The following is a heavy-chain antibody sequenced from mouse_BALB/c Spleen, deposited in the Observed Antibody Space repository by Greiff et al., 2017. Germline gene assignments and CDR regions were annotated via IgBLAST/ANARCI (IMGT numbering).Heavy chain of an antibody. D-gene: IGHD2-4*01. CDR2: INPYNDGT. CDR3: ARNYDYDRDYYAMDY. J-gene: IGHJ4*01. CDR1: GYTFTSYV. V-gene: IGHV1-14*01. Sequence: EVQLQQSGPELVKPGASVKMSCKASGYTFTSYVMHWVKQKPGQGLEWIGYINPYNDGTKYNEKFKGKATLTSDESSSTAYMELSSLTSEDSAVYYCARNYDYDRDYYAMDYWGQGTSVTVSS.